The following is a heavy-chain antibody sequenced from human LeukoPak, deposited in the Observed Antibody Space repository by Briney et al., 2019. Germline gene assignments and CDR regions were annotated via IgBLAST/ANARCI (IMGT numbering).Heavy chain of an antibody. V-gene: IGHV3-23*01. D-gene: IGHD6-19*01. CDR1: GFTFSNYG. Sequence: PGGSLRLSCVASGFTFSNYGMSWVRQAPGKGLEWVSSISGSGGSTNYADSMKGRFTISRDNSKNTLYLQMNSLRAEDTAVYHCAKEATSSGWYPDYWGQGTLVTVSS. CDR3: AKEATSSGWYPDY. J-gene: IGHJ4*02. CDR2: ISGSGGST.